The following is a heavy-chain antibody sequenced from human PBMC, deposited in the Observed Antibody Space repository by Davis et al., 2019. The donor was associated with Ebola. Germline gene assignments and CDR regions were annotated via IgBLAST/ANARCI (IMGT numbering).Heavy chain of an antibody. CDR2: IYYSGST. D-gene: IGHD3-10*01. J-gene: IGHJ6*02. Sequence: PSETLSLTCTVSGGSISSGDYYWSWIRQPPGKGLEWIGYIYYSGSTYYNPSLKSRVTISVDTSKNQFSLKLSSVTAADTAVYYCARDHYYGSGSSYRYYYYGMDVWGQGTTVTVSS. CDR1: GGSISSGDYY. V-gene: IGHV4-30-4*01. CDR3: ARDHYYGSGSSYRYYYYGMDV.